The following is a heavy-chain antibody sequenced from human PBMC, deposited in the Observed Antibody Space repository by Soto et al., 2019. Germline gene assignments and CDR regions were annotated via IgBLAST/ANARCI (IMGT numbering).Heavy chain of an antibody. V-gene: IGHV5-51*01. CDR2: IFPGDSAT. CDR3: ATRSLYDISGVV. D-gene: IGHD3-22*01. J-gene: IGHJ4*02. Sequence: GESLKISCKTSGYSFTSYSIGWVRQMPGKGLEWMGIIFPGDSATTYSPSFQGQVTISADKSISTAYLQWSSLKASDTAMYYCATRSLYDISGVVWGQGTQVTVSS. CDR1: GYSFTSYS.